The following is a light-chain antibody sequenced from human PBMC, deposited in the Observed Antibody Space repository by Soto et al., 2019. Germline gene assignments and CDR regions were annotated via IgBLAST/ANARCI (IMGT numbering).Light chain of an antibody. CDR3: CSHASSGTFEWV. V-gene: IGLV2-23*02. CDR1: SSDVRTYIL. J-gene: IGLJ3*02. CDR2: EVN. Sequence: QSALTQPASVSGSPGQSITISCTGTSSDVRTYILVSWYQQHPGKAPNLIIYEVNKRPSGVSNRFSGSKSGNTASLTISGLQAEDEADYYCCSHASSGTFEWVFGGGTKLTVL.